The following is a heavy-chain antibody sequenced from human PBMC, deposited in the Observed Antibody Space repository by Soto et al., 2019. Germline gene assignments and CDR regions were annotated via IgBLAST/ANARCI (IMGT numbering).Heavy chain of an antibody. CDR1: GYTFSNFG. J-gene: IGHJ4*02. V-gene: IGHV1-18*04. D-gene: IGHD1-26*01. CDR2: ITPYNGNA. Sequence: ASVKFSCKASGYTFSNFGINWVRQAPGQGLEWMGWITPYNGNANYAQKHQDRLTITTDTSTNTAYLELRSLRSDDTAVYFCARARMYSGAYHDYWGQGTLVTVSS. CDR3: ARARMYSGAYHDY.